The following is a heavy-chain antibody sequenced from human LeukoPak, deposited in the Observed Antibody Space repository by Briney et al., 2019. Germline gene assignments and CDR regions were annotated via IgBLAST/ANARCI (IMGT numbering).Heavy chain of an antibody. V-gene: IGHV3-23*01. J-gene: IGHJ4*02. D-gene: IGHD4/OR15-4a*01. CDR3: ANEEVPNDY. CDR1: GFTFSSHA. CDR2: ISISGDMT. Sequence: GGSLRLSCAVSGFTFSSHAMSWVRQAPGKGLEWVSGISISGDMTYYADSVEGQFTISRDNSKNTVHLQMNNVRVEDTAVYFCANEEVPNDYWGQGTLVTVSS.